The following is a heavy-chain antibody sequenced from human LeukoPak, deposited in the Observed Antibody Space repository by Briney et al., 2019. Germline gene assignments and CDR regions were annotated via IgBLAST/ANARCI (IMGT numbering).Heavy chain of an antibody. V-gene: IGHV3-48*03. CDR2: ISSSGSTI. J-gene: IGHJ3*02. CDR3: ASSMIVVVIYAFDI. D-gene: IGHD3-22*01. Sequence: GGSLRLSCAASGFTFSSYEMNWVRQAPGKGLGWVSYISSSGSTIYYADSVKGRFTISRDNAKNSLYLQMNSLRAEDTAVYYCASSMIVVVIYAFDIWGQGTMVTVSS. CDR1: GFTFSSYE.